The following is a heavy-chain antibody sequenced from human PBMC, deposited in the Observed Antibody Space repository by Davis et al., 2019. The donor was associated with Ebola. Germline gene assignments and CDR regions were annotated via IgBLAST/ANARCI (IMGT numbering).Heavy chain of an antibody. CDR3: ARRKGSYYDYYYYGMDV. D-gene: IGHD3-10*01. CDR1: GGSITSYY. CDR2: IYYSGST. V-gene: IGHV4-59*01. J-gene: IGHJ6*02. Sequence: SETLSLTRTVSGGSITSYYWSWIRQAPGKGLEWIGHIYYSGSTEYNSSLKSRVTISIDTSKNQFSLRLNSVTAADTAVYYCARRKGSYYDYYYYGMDVWGQGTTVTVSS.